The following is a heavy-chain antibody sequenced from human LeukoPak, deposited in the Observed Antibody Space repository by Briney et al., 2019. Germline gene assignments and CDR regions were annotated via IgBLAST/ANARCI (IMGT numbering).Heavy chain of an antibody. CDR3: ARGDCSSTICYSPMDV. V-gene: IGHV4-34*01. Sequence: SETLSLTCAVYGGSFSGYYWSWIRQPPEKGLEWIGSIYRSGSTNYNPSLKSRVTISVDTSKNRFSLKVSSVTAADTAVYYCARGDCSSTICYSPMDVWGKGTTVTVSS. D-gene: IGHD2-2*01. CDR1: GGSFSGYY. CDR2: IYRSGST. J-gene: IGHJ6*03.